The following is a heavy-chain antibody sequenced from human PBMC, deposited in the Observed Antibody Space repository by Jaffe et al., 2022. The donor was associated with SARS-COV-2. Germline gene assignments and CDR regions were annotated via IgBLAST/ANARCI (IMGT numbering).Heavy chain of an antibody. D-gene: IGHD6-13*01. CDR3: AKGGRAFIAAAGTANYYYYMDV. CDR2: IYYSGST. V-gene: IGHV4-59*01. Sequence: QVQLQESGPGLVKPSETLSLTCTVSGGSISSYYWSWIRQPPGKGLEWIGYIYYSGSTNYNPSLKSRVTISVDTSKNQFSLKLSSVTAADTAVYYCAKGGRAFIAAAGTANYYYYMDVWGKGTTVTVSS. CDR1: GGSISSYY. J-gene: IGHJ6*03.